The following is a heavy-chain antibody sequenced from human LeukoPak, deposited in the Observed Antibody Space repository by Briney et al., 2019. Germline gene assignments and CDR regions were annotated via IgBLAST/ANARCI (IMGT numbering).Heavy chain of an antibody. CDR2: IYYSGST. V-gene: IGHV4-39*01. D-gene: IGHD6-13*01. Sequence: SETLSLTCSVSGGSISRSSYFWGWIRQPPGKGLEWIGSIYYSGSTYYNPSLKSRVTISVDTSKNQFSLKLSSVTAADTAVYYCARRPGMIDYWGQGTLVIVSS. J-gene: IGHJ4*02. CDR1: GGSISRSSYF. CDR3: ARRPGMIDY.